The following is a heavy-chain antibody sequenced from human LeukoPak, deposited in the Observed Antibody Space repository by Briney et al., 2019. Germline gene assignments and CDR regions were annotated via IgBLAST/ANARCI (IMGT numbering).Heavy chain of an antibody. CDR2: ISWNSGSI. J-gene: IGHJ4*02. CDR1: GFTFDDYA. D-gene: IGHD1-26*01. CDR3: AKDITGGSYGFDY. Sequence: GRSLRLSRAASGFTFDDYAMHWVRQAPGKGLEWVSGISWNSGSIGYADSVKGRFTISRDNAKNSLYLQMNSLRAEDTALYYCAKDITGGSYGFDYWGQGTLVTVSS. V-gene: IGHV3-9*01.